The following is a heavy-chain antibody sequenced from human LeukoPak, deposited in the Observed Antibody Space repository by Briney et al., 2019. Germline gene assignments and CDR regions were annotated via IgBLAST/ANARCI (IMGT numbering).Heavy chain of an antibody. CDR1: GGSISSSSYY. J-gene: IGHJ5*02. D-gene: IGHD6-13*01. V-gene: IGHV4-39*01. Sequence: KPSETLSLTCTVSGGSISSSSYYWGWIRQPAGKGLEWIGSIYYSGSTYYNPSLKSRVTISVDTSKNQFSLKLSSVTAADTAVYYCAREAAPPDINWFDPWGQGTLVTVSS. CDR3: AREAAPPDINWFDP. CDR2: IYYSGST.